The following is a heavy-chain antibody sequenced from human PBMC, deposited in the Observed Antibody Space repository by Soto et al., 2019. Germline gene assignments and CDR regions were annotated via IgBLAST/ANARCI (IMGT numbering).Heavy chain of an antibody. Sequence: QVQLVESGGGVVQPGRSLRLSCAASGFTFSSYAMHWVRQAPGKGLEWVAGISYDGSNKYYEDSVKGRFTISRDNSKNMIYLKMNSLRAEDTAVYYCAKDTSKYSSNWPAYYGMDVWGQGTTVTVSS. CDR1: GFTFSSYA. V-gene: IGHV3-30*04. D-gene: IGHD6-13*01. J-gene: IGHJ6*02. CDR2: ISYDGSNK. CDR3: AKDTSKYSSNWPAYYGMDV.